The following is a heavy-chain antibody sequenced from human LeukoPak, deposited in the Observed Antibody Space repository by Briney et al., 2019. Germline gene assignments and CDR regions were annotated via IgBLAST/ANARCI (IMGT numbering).Heavy chain of an antibody. J-gene: IGHJ4*02. V-gene: IGHV3-11*01. CDR1: GFFLSDYH. D-gene: IGHD1-26*01. CDR2: ISNSGSSM. Sequence: PGGSLRLSCAAAGFFLSDYHMSWVRQAPGKGLEWVSHISNSGSSMYYADSVKGRSTISRDNAKNSLYLQLNSLRADDTAVYYCARDSRRVGATGGSDYWGQGTLVTVSS. CDR3: ARDSRRVGATGGSDY.